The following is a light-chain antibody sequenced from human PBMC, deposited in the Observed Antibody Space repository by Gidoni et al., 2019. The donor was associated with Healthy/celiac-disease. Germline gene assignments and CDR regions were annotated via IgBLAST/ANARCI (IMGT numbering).Light chain of an antibody. CDR3: QQRSNWPPSLT. J-gene: IGKJ4*01. CDR2: DAS. Sequence: EIVLTQSPATLSLSPGERATLSCRARQSVSSYLAWYQQKPGQAPRLLIYDASNRATGIPARFSGSGSGTDFTLTISSLEPEEFAVYYCQQRSNWPPSLTFGGGTKVEIK. V-gene: IGKV3-11*01. CDR1: QSVSSY.